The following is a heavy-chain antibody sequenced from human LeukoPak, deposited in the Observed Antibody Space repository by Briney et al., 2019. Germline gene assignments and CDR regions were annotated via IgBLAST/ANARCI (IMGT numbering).Heavy chain of an antibody. J-gene: IGHJ4*02. CDR1: GFTFSSYW. Sequence: GGSLRLSCAASGFTFSSYWMHWVRQAPGKGLVWVSRINSDGSSTSYADSVKGRFTISRDNAKNTLYLQMNSLRAEDAAVYYCARASDSSGYYDYWGQGTLVTVSS. CDR2: INSDGSST. V-gene: IGHV3-74*01. CDR3: ARASDSSGYYDY. D-gene: IGHD3-22*01.